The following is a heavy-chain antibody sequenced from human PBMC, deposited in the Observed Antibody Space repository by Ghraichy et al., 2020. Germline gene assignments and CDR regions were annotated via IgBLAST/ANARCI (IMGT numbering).Heavy chain of an antibody. V-gene: IGHV3-23*01. J-gene: IGHJ4*02. CDR2: ISASGGST. D-gene: IGHD2-2*01. CDR3: ARQRGSITSCIDY. CDR1: EFAFSSYS. Sequence: GGSLRLSCVASEFAFSSYSMSWVRQAPGKGLEWVSGISASGGSTYDADSVKGRFTISRDNSENTLYLEMNSLRADDTAVYYCARQRGSITSCIDYWGQGTLVTVSS.